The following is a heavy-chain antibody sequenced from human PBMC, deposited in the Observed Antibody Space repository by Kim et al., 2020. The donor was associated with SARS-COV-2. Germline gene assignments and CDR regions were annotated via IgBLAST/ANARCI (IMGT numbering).Heavy chain of an antibody. Sequence: SETLSLTCTVSGGSISSGDYYWSWIRQPPGKGLEWIGYIYYSGSTYYNPSLKSRVTISVDTSKNQFSLKLSSVTAADTAVYYCARDAPLTIVVVPAAIQKMRVFDYWGQGTLVTVSS. CDR1: GGSISSGDYY. CDR3: ARDAPLTIVVVPAAIQKMRVFDY. J-gene: IGHJ4*02. D-gene: IGHD2-2*01. CDR2: IYYSGST. V-gene: IGHV4-30-4*01.